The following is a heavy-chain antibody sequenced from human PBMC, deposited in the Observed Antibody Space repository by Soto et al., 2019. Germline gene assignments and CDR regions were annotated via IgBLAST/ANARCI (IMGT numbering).Heavy chain of an antibody. V-gene: IGHV4-59*01. CDR3: ARRNIIAVAGTRDWYFDY. Sequence: SETLSLTCTVSGGSISSYYWSWIRQPPGKGLEWIGFIFYSGSTSYNPSLKSRVTISIDTSEYQFSLKLNSVTAADTAVYYCARRNIIAVAGTRDWYFDYWGQGTLVTVS. CDR2: IFYSGST. J-gene: IGHJ4*02. D-gene: IGHD6-19*01. CDR1: GGSISSYY.